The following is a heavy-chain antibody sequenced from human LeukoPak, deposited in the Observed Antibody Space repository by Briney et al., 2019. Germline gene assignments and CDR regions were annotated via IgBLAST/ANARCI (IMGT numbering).Heavy chain of an antibody. J-gene: IGHJ4*02. CDR2: ISSSSSTI. CDR3: ARDATKNSNPIGYCSSTSCLSLDY. Sequence: GGSLRLSCAASGFTFSSYSMNWVRQAPGKGLEWVSYISSSSSTIYYADSVKGRFTISRDNAKDSLYLQMNSLRAEDTAVYYCARDATKNSNPIGYCSSTSCLSLDYWGQGTLVTVSS. CDR1: GFTFSSYS. V-gene: IGHV3-48*01. D-gene: IGHD2-2*01.